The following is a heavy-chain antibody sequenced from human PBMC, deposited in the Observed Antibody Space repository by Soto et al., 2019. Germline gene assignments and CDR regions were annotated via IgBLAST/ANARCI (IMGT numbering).Heavy chain of an antibody. Sequence: PSETLSLTCTVSGGSISSYYWSWIRQPPGKGLEWIGYIYYSGSTNYNPSLKSRVTISVDTSKNQFSLKLSSVTAADTAVYYCAREGFSGYGEVFDYWGQGTLVTVSS. CDR3: AREGFSGYGEVFDY. CDR2: IYYSGST. CDR1: GGSISSYY. J-gene: IGHJ4*02. V-gene: IGHV4-59*01. D-gene: IGHD5-12*01.